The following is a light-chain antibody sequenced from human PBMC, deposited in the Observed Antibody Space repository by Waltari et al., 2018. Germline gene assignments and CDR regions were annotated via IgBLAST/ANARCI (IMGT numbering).Light chain of an antibody. J-gene: IGLJ1*01. CDR3: QVWDSGANQYV. CDR2: YDT. CDR1: NLGSES. Sequence: SYVLTQPPSVSVAPGKTARISCGEANLGSESVHWYQQRPGQAPVLVMYYDTNRPSGIPERFSGSNSGNTATLTISRVEAGDEADYYCQVWDSGANQYVFGTGTKVTVL. V-gene: IGLV3-21*01.